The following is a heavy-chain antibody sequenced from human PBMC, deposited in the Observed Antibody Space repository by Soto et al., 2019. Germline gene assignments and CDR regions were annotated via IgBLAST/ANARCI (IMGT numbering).Heavy chain of an antibody. J-gene: IGHJ6*02. CDR2: IIPIFGTA. V-gene: IGHV1-69*12. Sequence: QVQLVQSGAEVKKPGSSVKVSCKASGGTFSSYAISWVRQAPGQGLEWMGGIIPIFGTADYAQKFQGRVTITADVSTSTAYMELSSLRSEDTAVYYCASHSGSSPEGRYYYGMDVWGQGTTVTVSS. CDR3: ASHSGSSPEGRYYYGMDV. CDR1: GGTFSSYA. D-gene: IGHD1-26*01.